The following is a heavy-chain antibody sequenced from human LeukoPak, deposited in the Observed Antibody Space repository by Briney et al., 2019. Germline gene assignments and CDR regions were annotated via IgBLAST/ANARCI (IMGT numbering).Heavy chain of an antibody. J-gene: IGHJ4*02. Sequence: SETLSLTCTVSDGSISGYYWSWIRQPPGKRLEWVAYIYYSGSTNYNPSLKSRVTISVDTSKNQFSLKLSSVTAADTAVYYCARFSGAGGSNYFDYWGQGTLVTVSS. CDR3: ARFSGAGGSNYFDY. CDR1: DGSISGYY. V-gene: IGHV4-59*01. D-gene: IGHD3-10*01. CDR2: IYYSGST.